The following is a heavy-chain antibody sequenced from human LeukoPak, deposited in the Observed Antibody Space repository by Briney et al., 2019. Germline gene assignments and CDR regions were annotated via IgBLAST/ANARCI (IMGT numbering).Heavy chain of an antibody. D-gene: IGHD4-17*01. J-gene: IGHJ5*02. CDR3: ARPYGDNDLDWFDP. Sequence: GASVKVSCKASGYTFTGYYMHWVRQAPGQGLEWMAWINPNSGGTNYAQKFQGRVTMTRDTSISTAYMELSRLRSDDTAVYYCARPYGDNDLDWFDPWGQGTLVTVSS. CDR1: GYTFTGYY. CDR2: INPNSGGT. V-gene: IGHV1-2*02.